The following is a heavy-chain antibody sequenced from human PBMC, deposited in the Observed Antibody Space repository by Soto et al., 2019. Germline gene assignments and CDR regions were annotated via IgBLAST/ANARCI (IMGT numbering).Heavy chain of an antibody. Sequence: QVQLQESGPGLVKPSQTLSLTCTVSGCSISSGDDFWTWIRQPPGKGLEWIGYIYYSGSTYYNPSLKSRLTMSVDTSKNQFSLKLSSVTAADTAVYYCARDRAKWKDYYYYGMDVWGQGTTVTVSS. CDR2: IYYSGST. D-gene: IGHD1-20*01. J-gene: IGHJ6*02. CDR3: ARDRAKWKDYYYYGMDV. V-gene: IGHV4-30-4*01. CDR1: GCSISSGDDF.